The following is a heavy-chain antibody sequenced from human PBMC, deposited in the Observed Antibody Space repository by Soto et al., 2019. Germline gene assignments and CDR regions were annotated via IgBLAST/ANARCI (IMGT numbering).Heavy chain of an antibody. CDR3: AKDHLYSSSSGGFDY. D-gene: IGHD6-6*01. Sequence: EVQLLESGGGLVQPGGSLRLSCAASGFIFSSYAMSWVRQAPGKGLEWVSAISGSGGSTYYADSVKGRFTISRDNSKNTLYLQRNSLRAADTAVYYCAKDHLYSSSSGGFDYWDQGTLVTVSS. J-gene: IGHJ4*02. CDR1: GFIFSSYA. CDR2: ISGSGGST. V-gene: IGHV3-23*01.